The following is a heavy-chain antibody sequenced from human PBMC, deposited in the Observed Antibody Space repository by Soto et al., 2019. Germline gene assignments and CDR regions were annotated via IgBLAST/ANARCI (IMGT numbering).Heavy chain of an antibody. CDR1: GGTFSSYA. CDR2: IIPIFGTA. J-gene: IGHJ3*02. D-gene: IGHD3-10*01. V-gene: IGHV1-69*13. CDR3: ARAGRRVRGVSSSLTFDAFDI. Sequence: SVKVSCKTSGGTFSSYAISWVRQAPGQGLEWMGGIIPIFGTANYAQKFQGRVTITADESTSTAYMELSSLRSEDTAVYYCARAGRRVRGVSSSLTFDAFDIWGKGTMVPVAS.